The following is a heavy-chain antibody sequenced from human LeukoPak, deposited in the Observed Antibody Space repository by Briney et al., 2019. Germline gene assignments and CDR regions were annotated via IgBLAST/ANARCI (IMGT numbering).Heavy chain of an antibody. CDR3: ARGSDYGDYAAFDY. J-gene: IGHJ4*02. V-gene: IGHV4-59*01. CDR1: GGSISSYY. D-gene: IGHD4-17*01. CDR2: IYYSGST. Sequence: SETLSLTCTVSGGSISSYYWSWLRQPPGKGLEWIGYIYYSGSTNYNPSLKSRVTISVDTSKNQFSLKLSSVTAADTAVYYCARGSDYGDYAAFDYWGQGTLVTVSS.